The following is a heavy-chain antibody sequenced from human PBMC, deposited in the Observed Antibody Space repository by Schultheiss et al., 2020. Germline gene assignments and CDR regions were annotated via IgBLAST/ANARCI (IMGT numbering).Heavy chain of an antibody. Sequence: GGSLRLSCAASGFTFDDYAMHWVRQAPGKVLEWVSGISWNSGSIGYADSVKGRFTISRDNAKNSLYLQMNSLRAEDTALYYCAKGGSDIVATNTDYWGQGTLVTVSS. CDR1: GFTFDDYA. D-gene: IGHD5-12*01. J-gene: IGHJ4*02. V-gene: IGHV3-9*01. CDR2: ISWNSGSI. CDR3: AKGGSDIVATNTDY.